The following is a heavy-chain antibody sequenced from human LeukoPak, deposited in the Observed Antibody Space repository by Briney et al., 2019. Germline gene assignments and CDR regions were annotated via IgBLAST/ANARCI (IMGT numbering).Heavy chain of an antibody. CDR1: GGSISSYY. Sequence: SETLSLTCTVSGGSISSYYWSWLRQPPGKGLEWIGYIYYSGSTNYNPSLKSRVTISVDTSKNQFSLKLSSVTAADTAVYYCARRPQYGSYDYWGQGTLVTVSS. V-gene: IGHV4-59*08. D-gene: IGHD4-17*01. CDR3: ARRPQYGSYDY. J-gene: IGHJ4*02. CDR2: IYYSGST.